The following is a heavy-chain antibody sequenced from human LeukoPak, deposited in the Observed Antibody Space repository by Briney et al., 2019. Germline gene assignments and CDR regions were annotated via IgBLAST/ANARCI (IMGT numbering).Heavy chain of an antibody. J-gene: IGHJ4*02. CDR2: ISFHGTDS. CDR3: ARHPTSAGWLLFDY. Sequence: GTSLRLSCAASGFTFISYAIHWVRQAPGKGLEWVAVISFHGTDSFYADSVKGRFTISRDNSKNTLYLQMSSLRADDTAVYYCARHPTSAGWLLFDYWGQGTLVTVSS. V-gene: IGHV3-30*04. D-gene: IGHD3-22*01. CDR1: GFTFISYA.